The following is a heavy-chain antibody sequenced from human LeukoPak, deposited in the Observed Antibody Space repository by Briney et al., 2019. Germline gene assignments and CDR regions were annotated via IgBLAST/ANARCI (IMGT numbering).Heavy chain of an antibody. Sequence: GGSLRLSCAASGFIFSNYGIHWVRQAPGKGLEWVAFIRSAGSEKYYADSVKGRFIISRDNSKKTLYLQMNSLRAEDTAVYYCARQAGAYSHPYDYWGQGTLVTVSS. D-gene: IGHD4/OR15-4a*01. CDR3: ARQAGAYSHPYDY. V-gene: IGHV3-30*02. CDR1: GFIFSNYG. CDR2: IRSAGSEK. J-gene: IGHJ4*02.